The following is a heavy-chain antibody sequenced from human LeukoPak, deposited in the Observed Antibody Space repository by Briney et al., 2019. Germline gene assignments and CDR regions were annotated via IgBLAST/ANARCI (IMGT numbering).Heavy chain of an antibody. D-gene: IGHD1-1*01. CDR1: GGSFSGYY. V-gene: IGHV4-34*01. Sequence: SETLSLTCAVYGGSFSGYYWSWIRQPPGKGLEWIGEINHSGSTNYNPSLKSRVTISVDTSKNQFSLKLSSVTAADTAVYYCARNCENLFDYWGQGTLVTVSS. J-gene: IGHJ4*02. CDR3: ARNCENLFDY. CDR2: INHSGST.